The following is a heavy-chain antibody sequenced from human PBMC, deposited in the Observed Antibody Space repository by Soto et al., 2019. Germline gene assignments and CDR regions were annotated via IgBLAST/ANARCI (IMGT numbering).Heavy chain of an antibody. Sequence: GGSLRLSCAASGFTFSSYAMSWVRQAPGKGLEWVSAISGSGGSTYYADSVKGRFTISRDNSKNTLYLQMNSLRAEDTAVYYCARDRFASSWSYFDYWGQGTPVTVSS. CDR1: GFTFSSYA. V-gene: IGHV3-23*01. J-gene: IGHJ4*02. CDR3: ARDRFASSWSYFDY. D-gene: IGHD6-13*01. CDR2: ISGSGGST.